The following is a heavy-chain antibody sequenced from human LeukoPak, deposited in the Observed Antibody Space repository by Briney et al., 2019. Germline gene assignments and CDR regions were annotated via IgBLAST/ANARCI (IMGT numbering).Heavy chain of an antibody. CDR2: VNWDDGK. CDR3: ARYLYGDSAFYFDY. CDR1: GFSLSTSGMC. J-gene: IGHJ4*02. Sequence: ESGPTLVNPTQTLTLTCSFSGFSLSTSGMCVSWIRQTPGKALEWLALVNWDDGKYYSTSLKTRLTISKDTSKNQVVLTMTNMDPVDTATYYCARYLYGDSAFYFDYWGQGTLVTVSS. V-gene: IGHV2-70*01. D-gene: IGHD4-17*01.